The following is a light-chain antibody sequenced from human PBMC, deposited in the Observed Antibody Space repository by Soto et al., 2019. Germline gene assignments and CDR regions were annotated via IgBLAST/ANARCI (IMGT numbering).Light chain of an antibody. CDR3: QQYGSSVWT. J-gene: IGKJ1*01. V-gene: IGKV3-20*01. Sequence: EVVLTQSPGTLSLSAGERATRSCRASQTVSTSYLAWYQQKPGQAPRLLIYAASSRATGSPDRFSGSGSGTDFTLTITRLEPEDFAVYYCQQYGSSVWTFGQGTKVEIK. CDR2: AAS. CDR1: QTVSTSY.